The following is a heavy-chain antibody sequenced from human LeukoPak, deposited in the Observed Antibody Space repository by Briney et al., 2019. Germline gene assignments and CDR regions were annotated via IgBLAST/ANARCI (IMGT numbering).Heavy chain of an antibody. Sequence: GGSLRLSCAASGFTFSSYEMNCVRQATGKGLEWVSYISSSESTIYYADSVKGRFTISRDNAKNPLYLQMNSLRAGDTAVYYCARTIEMATISYFDYWGQGTLVTVSS. V-gene: IGHV3-48*03. CDR2: ISSSESTI. CDR3: ARTIEMATISYFDY. D-gene: IGHD5-24*01. J-gene: IGHJ4*02. CDR1: GFTFSSYE.